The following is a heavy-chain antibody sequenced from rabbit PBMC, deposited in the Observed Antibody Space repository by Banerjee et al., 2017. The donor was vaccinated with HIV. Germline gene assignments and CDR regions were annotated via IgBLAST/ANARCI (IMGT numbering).Heavy chain of an antibody. Sequence: QEQLVESGGGLVQPGGSLKLSCKASGFDFSSYGVSWVRQAPGKGLEWIGYIDPVFGSTYYASWVNGRFTISSHNAQNTLYLQLNSLTAADTATYFCVIVVAGVIFNLWGPGTLVTVS. CDR2: IDPVFGST. CDR3: VIVVAGVIFNL. J-gene: IGHJ4*01. D-gene: IGHD4-1*01. V-gene: IGHV1S47*01. CDR1: GFDFSSYG.